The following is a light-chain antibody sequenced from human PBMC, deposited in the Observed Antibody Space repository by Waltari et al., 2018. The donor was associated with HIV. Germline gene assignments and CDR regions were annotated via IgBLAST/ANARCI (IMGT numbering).Light chain of an antibody. V-gene: IGKV1-5*03. CDR1: QSIDNW. CDR3: QQYSTHYA. CDR2: RTS. Sequence: DIQMTQSPSNLSASVGDTVVITCRASQSIDNWLAWYQQKPGRAPSILVSRTSLLESGVSSRFRGSGSGTEFTLTIRSLQPDDIGTYYCQQYSTHYAFGQGTRVE. J-gene: IGKJ2*01.